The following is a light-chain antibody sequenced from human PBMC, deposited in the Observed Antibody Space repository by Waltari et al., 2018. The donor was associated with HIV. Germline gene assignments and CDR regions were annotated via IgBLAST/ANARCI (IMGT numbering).Light chain of an antibody. Sequence: SYELTQPSSVSVSPGQTARINCSGDFLAKNYARWFQQKPGQAPVLVIYKDTERPSGIPERFSGSSSGTTVTLTISGAQAEDEADYHCYSAADNIWVFGGGTKLTVL. CDR1: FLAKNY. CDR3: YSAADNIWV. V-gene: IGLV3-27*01. CDR2: KDT. J-gene: IGLJ3*02.